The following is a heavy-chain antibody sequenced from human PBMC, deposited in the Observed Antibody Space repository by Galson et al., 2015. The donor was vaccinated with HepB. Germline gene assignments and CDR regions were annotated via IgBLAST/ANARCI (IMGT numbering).Heavy chain of an antibody. CDR1: GDSVSSNSAA. V-gene: IGHV6-1*01. CDR2: TYYRSKWYN. J-gene: IGHJ3*02. D-gene: IGHD6-13*01. CDR3: ARDWSSSWWSLGAFDI. Sequence: CAISGDSVSSNSAAWNRIRQSPSRGLEWLGRTYYRSKWYNDYAVSVKSRITINPDTSKNQFSLQLNSVTPEDTAVYYCARDWSSSWWSLGAFDIWGHGTMVTVSS.